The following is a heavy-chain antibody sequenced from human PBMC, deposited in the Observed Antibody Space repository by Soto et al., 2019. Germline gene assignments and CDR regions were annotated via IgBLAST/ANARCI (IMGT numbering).Heavy chain of an antibody. CDR3: ARERRGGSSSGLDDYYYYYGMDV. V-gene: IGHV1-69*01. CDR1: GGTFSSYA. D-gene: IGHD6-19*01. Sequence: QVQLVQSGAEVKKPGSSVNVSCKASGGTFSSYAISWVRQAPGQGLEWMGGIIPISGTANYAQKFQGRLTITADGSTSTAHMELSSLRSEDTAVYYCARERRGGSSSGLDDYYYYYGMDVWGQGTTVTVSS. J-gene: IGHJ6*02. CDR2: IIPISGTA.